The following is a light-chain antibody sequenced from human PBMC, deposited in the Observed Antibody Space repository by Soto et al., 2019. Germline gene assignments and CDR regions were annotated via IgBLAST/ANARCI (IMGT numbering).Light chain of an antibody. J-gene: IGLJ1*01. CDR1: SSDVGGYNY. CDR2: EVS. Sequence: QSALTQPPSASGSPGQSVTISCTGTSSDVGGYNYVSWYQHHPGKAPKLMIYEVSERPSGVPDRFSGSKSGNTASLTVSGLQAEDVADSSCSSYEGFSNYVFGTGTKVHV. CDR3: SSYEGFSNYV. V-gene: IGLV2-8*01.